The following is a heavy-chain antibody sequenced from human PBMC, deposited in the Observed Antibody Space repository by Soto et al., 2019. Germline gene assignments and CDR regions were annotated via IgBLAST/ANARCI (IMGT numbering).Heavy chain of an antibody. CDR1: GFSFSSYA. J-gene: IGHJ6*02. Sequence: GGSLRLSCAASGFSFSSYAMSWVRQAPGKGLEWVAAINENGASTYYVDSVKGRFTISRDNAKNTLYLQMNSLRAEDTAVYYCARFYYDSSGYLPSPYYYYYGMDVWGQGTTVTVSS. V-gene: IGHV3-23*01. D-gene: IGHD3-22*01. CDR3: ARFYYDSSGYLPSPYYYYYGMDV. CDR2: INENGAST.